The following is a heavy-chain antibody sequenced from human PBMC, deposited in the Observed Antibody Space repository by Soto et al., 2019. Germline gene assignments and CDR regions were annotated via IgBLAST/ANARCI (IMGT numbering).Heavy chain of an antibody. V-gene: IGHV3-21*01. CDR2: ISSANAYT. Sequence: PGGSLRLSCVASGFTFNSYSMNWVRQAPGKGLEWVSSISSANAYTYYADSVKGRFTISRDNAKNSLYLQMNSLRGEDTAVYYCARGGSGYGNWLDPWGQGTLVTVSS. CDR1: GFTFNSYS. D-gene: IGHD5-12*01. CDR3: ARGGSGYGNWLDP. J-gene: IGHJ5*02.